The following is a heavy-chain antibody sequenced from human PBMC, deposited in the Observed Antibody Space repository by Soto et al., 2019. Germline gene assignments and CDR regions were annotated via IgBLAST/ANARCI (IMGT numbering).Heavy chain of an antibody. V-gene: IGHV1-18*01. CDR3: ARVIEDGYSNYESDWFDP. Sequence: ASVKVSCKASGYTFTSYGISWVRQAPGQGLEWMGWISAYNGNTNYAQKLQGRVTMTTDTSTSTAYMELRSLRSDDTAVYYCARVIEDGYSNYESDWFDPWGQGTLVTSPQ. J-gene: IGHJ5*02. CDR2: ISAYNGNT. CDR1: GYTFTSYG. D-gene: IGHD4-4*01.